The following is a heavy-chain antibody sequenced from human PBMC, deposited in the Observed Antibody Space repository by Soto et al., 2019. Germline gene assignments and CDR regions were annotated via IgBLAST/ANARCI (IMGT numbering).Heavy chain of an antibody. CDR1: GYTLTELS. Sequence: ASVKVSCKVSGYTLTELSMHWVRQAPGKGLEWMGGFDPEDGETIYAQKFQGRVTMTEDTSTDTAYMELSSLRSEDTAVYYCATGPILVRVFEWPTNWFDFWGQGTLVTVSS. CDR3: ATGPILVRVFEWPTNWFDF. CDR2: FDPEDGET. V-gene: IGHV1-24*01. D-gene: IGHD3-3*01. J-gene: IGHJ5*01.